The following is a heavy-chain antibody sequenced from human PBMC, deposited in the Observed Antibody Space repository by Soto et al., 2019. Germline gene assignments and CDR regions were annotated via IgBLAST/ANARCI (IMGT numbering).Heavy chain of an antibody. CDR1: GYTFTTFG. CDR3: ARSPRVIVAAKGTLDY. Sequence: QVQLVQSGGEVKKPGASVKVSCKASGYTFTTFGITWVRQAPGQGLEWMGWISTSTGNTNYAQKLQDRVTLTTDTSKRTAYLALRSLTSDDTAVYYCARSPRVIVAAKGTLDYWGQGTLVTVSS. V-gene: IGHV1-18*04. CDR2: ISTSTGNT. J-gene: IGHJ4*02. D-gene: IGHD5-12*01.